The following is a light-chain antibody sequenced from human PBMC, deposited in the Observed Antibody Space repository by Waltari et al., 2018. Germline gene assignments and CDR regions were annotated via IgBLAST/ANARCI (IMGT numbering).Light chain of an antibody. Sequence: DIQMTQSPFTLSASVGERVTITCRTSQSITSWLAWYQQKPGKAPKLLIYDASSLESGVPSRFSGSGSGTEFTLTISSLQPDDFATYYCQQYNSYSPTFGQGTKLAMK. CDR1: QSITSW. CDR2: DAS. V-gene: IGKV1-5*01. CDR3: QQYNSYSPT. J-gene: IGKJ2*01.